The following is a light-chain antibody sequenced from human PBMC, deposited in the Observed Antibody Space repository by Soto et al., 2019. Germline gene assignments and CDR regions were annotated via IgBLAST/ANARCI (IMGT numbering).Light chain of an antibody. CDR2: AAS. Sequence: DLQLTQSPSFLSASVGDRVTITCRASQAISSYLAWFQQRPGKAPKVLIYAASTLQSGVPSRFSGSGSGTEFTLTISSLQPDDFATYFCQQLNSYPWTFGQGTKVEIK. V-gene: IGKV1-9*01. CDR3: QQLNSYPWT. CDR1: QAISSY. J-gene: IGKJ1*01.